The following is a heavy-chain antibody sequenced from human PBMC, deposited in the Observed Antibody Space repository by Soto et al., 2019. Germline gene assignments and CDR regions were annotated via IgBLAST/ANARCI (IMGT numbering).Heavy chain of an antibody. CDR1: GYTFTSYG. V-gene: IGHV1-18*01. J-gene: IGHJ4*02. CDR3: ARASASVHCSGGSCLSFDY. Sequence: GASVKVSCKASGYTFTSYGISWVRQAPGQGLEWMGWISAYNGNTNYAQKLQGRVTMTRDTSTSTAYMELRSLRSEDTAVYYFARASASVHCSGGSCLSFDYWGQGTLVTVSS. D-gene: IGHD2-15*01. CDR2: ISAYNGNT.